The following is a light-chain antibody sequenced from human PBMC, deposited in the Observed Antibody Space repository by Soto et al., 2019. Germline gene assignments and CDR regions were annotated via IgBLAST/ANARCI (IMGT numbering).Light chain of an antibody. CDR1: FSNVGSNT. V-gene: IGLV1-44*01. CDR3: AVWDDSLKGPV. J-gene: IGLJ3*02. Sequence: QSALTQPPSASGTPGQGVTISCSGSFSNVGSNTVNWYQQLPGTAPKLLVDSENQRPSGVRDRFSGSKSGTSASLAISGLQSEDEADYYCAVWDDSLKGPVFGGGTKLSVL. CDR2: SEN.